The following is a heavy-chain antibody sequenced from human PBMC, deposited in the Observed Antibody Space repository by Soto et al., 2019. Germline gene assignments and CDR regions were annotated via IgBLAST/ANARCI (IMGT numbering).Heavy chain of an antibody. V-gene: IGHV5-51*01. CDR3: ATLGYSHASIDF. D-gene: IGHD5-18*01. CDR1: GYTFTSYW. CDR2: IYPGDSDT. J-gene: IGHJ4*02. Sequence: GESLKISCQGSGYTFTSYWIAWVRQMPGKGLEWMGLIYPGDSDTRYNPSFQGQVTISADRSMNTAYLQWSSLKASDTAMYYCATLGYSHASIDFWGQGTVVTVS.